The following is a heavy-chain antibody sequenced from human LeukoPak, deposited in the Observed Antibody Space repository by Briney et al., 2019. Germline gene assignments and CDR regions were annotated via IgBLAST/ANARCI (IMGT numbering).Heavy chain of an antibody. CDR1: GFTFSNYG. J-gene: IGHJ4*02. Sequence: GGSLRLSCAASGFTFSNYGMHWVRQAPGKGLEWVSYISSSSSTIYYADSVKGRFTISRDNAKNSLYLQMNSLRAEDTAVYYCARERSYHYFDYWGQGTLVTVSS. CDR2: ISSSSSTI. V-gene: IGHV3-48*04. D-gene: IGHD1-26*01. CDR3: ARERSYHYFDY.